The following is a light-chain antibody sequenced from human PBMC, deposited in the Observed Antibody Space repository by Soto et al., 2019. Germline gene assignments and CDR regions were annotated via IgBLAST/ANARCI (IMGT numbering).Light chain of an antibody. V-gene: IGKV3-20*01. CDR2: GAS. CDR1: QSISSNY. CDR3: QQYGSSGYT. J-gene: IGKJ2*01. Sequence: IVLTQSPGTLSLSPGERATLSCRASQSISSNYIAWYQQKPAQAPRLLIYGASSRATGVPDRFSGSGSGTDFTLTISRLEPEDFAVYYCQQYGSSGYTFGQGTELEIK.